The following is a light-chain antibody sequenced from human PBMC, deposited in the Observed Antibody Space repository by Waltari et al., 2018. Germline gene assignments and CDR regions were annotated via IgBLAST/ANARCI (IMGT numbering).Light chain of an antibody. V-gene: IGKV3-20*01. J-gene: IGKJ1*01. Sequence: ELVLTQSPGTLSLSPGERATLACRTSQSVGRFLAWYQQKPGQAPRLLIYQASNRATGLPDRFSGSWSGTDFSLTISRLEPEYFAVYYCQNHERLPATFGQGTKVEI. CDR3: QNHERLPAT. CDR1: QSVGRF. CDR2: QAS.